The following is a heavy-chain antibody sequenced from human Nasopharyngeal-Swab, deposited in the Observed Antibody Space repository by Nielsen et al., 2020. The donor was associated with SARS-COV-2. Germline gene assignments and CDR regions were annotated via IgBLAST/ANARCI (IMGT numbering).Heavy chain of an antibody. Sequence: GESLKISCAASGFTFSSYWMSWVRQAPGKGLEWVANIKQDGSEKYYVDSVKGRFTISRDNAKNSLYLQMNSLRAEDTAVYYCARDPQMATIGGIDYWGQGTLVTVSS. CDR3: ARDPQMATIGGIDY. D-gene: IGHD5-24*01. J-gene: IGHJ4*02. V-gene: IGHV3-7*01. CDR2: IKQDGSEK. CDR1: GFTFSSYW.